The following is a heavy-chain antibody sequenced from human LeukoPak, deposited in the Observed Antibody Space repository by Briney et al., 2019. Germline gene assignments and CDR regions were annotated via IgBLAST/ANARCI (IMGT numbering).Heavy chain of an antibody. V-gene: IGHV3-7*03. J-gene: IGHJ4*02. CDR2: IKQDGSGK. D-gene: IGHD4-17*01. Sequence: GGSLRLSCAASGFTFSSYWMSWVRQAPGKGLEWVANIKQDGSGKYYVDSVKGRFTFSRDNAKNSLYLQMSSLRAEDTAVYYCARGQTTVTNWGQGTLVTVSS. CDR3: ARGQTTVTN. CDR1: GFTFSSYW.